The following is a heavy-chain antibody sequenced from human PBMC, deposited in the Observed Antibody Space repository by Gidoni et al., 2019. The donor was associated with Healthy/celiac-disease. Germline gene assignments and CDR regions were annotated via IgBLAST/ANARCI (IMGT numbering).Heavy chain of an antibody. Sequence: QVQLVESGGGVVQPGRSLRLSCAASRFTFSSHGMNWVRQAPGKGLAWVAVIWYDGSNKYYADSVKGRFTISRDNSKNRLYLQMKSLRAEDTAVYYCARDRRHYYDSSGYYYYYMDVWGKGTTVTVSS. CDR1: RFTFSSHG. D-gene: IGHD3-22*01. CDR2: IWYDGSNK. CDR3: ARDRRHYYDSSGYYYYYMDV. V-gene: IGHV3-33*01. J-gene: IGHJ6*03.